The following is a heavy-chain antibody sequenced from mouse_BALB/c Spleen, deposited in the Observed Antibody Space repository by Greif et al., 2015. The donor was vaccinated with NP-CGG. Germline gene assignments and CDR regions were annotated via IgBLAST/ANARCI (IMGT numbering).Heavy chain of an antibody. Sequence: QVQLQQSGPGLVQPSQSLSITCTVSGFSLTSYGVHWVRQSPGKGLEWLGVIWSGGSTDYNAAFISRLSISKDNSKSXVFFKMNSRQAKDTAIYYCARERGEAYYRYDGSWFAYWGQGTLVTVSA. CDR1: GFSLTSYG. J-gene: IGHJ3*01. V-gene: IGHV2-2*02. D-gene: IGHD2-14*01. CDR2: IWSGGST. CDR3: ARERGEAYYRYDGSWFAY.